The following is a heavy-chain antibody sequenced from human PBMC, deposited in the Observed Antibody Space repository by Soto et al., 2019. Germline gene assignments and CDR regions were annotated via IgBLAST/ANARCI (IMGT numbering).Heavy chain of an antibody. D-gene: IGHD6-6*01. CDR1: GGSFSGYY. CDR3: ARGERDYSSSSGYYGMDV. V-gene: IGHV4-34*01. J-gene: IGHJ6*02. Sequence: SETLSLTCAVYGGSFSGYYWSWIRQPPGKGLEWIGEINHSGSTNYNPSLKSRVTISVDTSKNQFSLKLSSVTAADTAVYYCARGERDYSSSSGYYGMDVWGQGTTVTVSS. CDR2: INHSGST.